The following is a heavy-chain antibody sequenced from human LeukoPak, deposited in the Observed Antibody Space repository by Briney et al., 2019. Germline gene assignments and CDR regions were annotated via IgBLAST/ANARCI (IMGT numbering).Heavy chain of an antibody. J-gene: IGHJ5*02. CDR3: ARVWYESTWFDP. V-gene: IGHV4-59*11. Sequence: PSETLSLTCTVSGGSISSHYWSWIRQPPGKGLEWIGYIYYSGSTNYNPSLKSRVTISVDTSKNQFSLKLSSVTAADTAVYYCARVWYESTWFDPWGQGTLVTVSS. CDR2: IYYSGST. D-gene: IGHD2-15*01. CDR1: GGSISSHY.